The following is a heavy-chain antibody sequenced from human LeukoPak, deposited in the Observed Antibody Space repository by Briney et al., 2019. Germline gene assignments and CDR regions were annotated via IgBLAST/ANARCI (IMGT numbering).Heavy chain of an antibody. Sequence: PSETLSLTCAVYGGSFSGYYWSWIRQPPGKGLEWIGEINHSGSTNYNPSLESRVTISVDTSKNQFSLKLSSVTAADTAVYYCARGGRFVAFDIWGQGTMVTVSS. D-gene: IGHD3-10*01. CDR1: GGSFSGYY. J-gene: IGHJ3*02. V-gene: IGHV4-34*01. CDR3: ARGGRFVAFDI. CDR2: INHSGST.